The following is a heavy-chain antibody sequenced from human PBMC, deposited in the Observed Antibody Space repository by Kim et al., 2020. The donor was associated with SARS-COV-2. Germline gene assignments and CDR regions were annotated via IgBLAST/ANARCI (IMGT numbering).Heavy chain of an antibody. CDR2: ISGSGDST. D-gene: IGHD2-15*01. CDR1: GFTFSSYA. Sequence: GGSLRLSCAGSGFTFSSYAMNWVRQAPGKGLEWVSAISGSGDSTQHADSVKGRFIISRDNPKNRLYLHMNSLRAEDTALYYCAPIPLVGKGAPTSWGQGTLVTVSS. V-gene: IGHV3-23*01. J-gene: IGHJ4*02. CDR3: APIPLVGKGAPTS.